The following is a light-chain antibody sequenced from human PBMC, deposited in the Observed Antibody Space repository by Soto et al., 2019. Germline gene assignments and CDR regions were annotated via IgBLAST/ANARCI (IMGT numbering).Light chain of an antibody. CDR1: SSNIGRNT. V-gene: IGLV1-44*01. CDR2: TDN. CDR3: AAWDERLNGFYV. J-gene: IGLJ1*01. Sequence: QSVLTQPPSASVTPGQRVTISCSGSSSNIGRNTVSWYQHLPGTAPKLLIFTDNQRPSGVPDRFSGSKSGTSASLVVSGLQSEDEADYYCAAWDERLNGFYVFGTGTKLTVL.